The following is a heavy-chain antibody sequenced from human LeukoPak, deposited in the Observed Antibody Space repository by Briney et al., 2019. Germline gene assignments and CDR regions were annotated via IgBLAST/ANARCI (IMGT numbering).Heavy chain of an antibody. Sequence: SETLSLTCAVYGGSFSGYYWSWIRQPPGKGLEWIGEINHSGSTNYNPSLKSRVTISVDTSKNQFSLKLSSVTAADTAVYYCARKGPAAGLSRWLDPWGQGTLVTVSS. CDR2: INHSGST. CDR1: GGSFSGYY. D-gene: IGHD6-13*01. CDR3: ARKGPAAGLSRWLDP. J-gene: IGHJ5*02. V-gene: IGHV4-34*01.